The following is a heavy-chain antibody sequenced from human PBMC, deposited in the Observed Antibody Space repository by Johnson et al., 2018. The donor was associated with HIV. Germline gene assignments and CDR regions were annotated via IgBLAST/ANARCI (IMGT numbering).Heavy chain of an antibody. V-gene: IGHV3-30*04. D-gene: IGHD2-8*02. CDR1: GFTFSSYA. CDR3: ARLIVGAPGGVCFYAFDI. Sequence: QVQLVESGGGVVQPGRSLRLSCAASGFTFSSYAMHWVRQAPGKGLEWVAVISYDGSNKYYADSVKGRFTISRDNSKNTLYLQMNSLRAEDTAVYYCARLIVGAPGGVCFYAFDIWGQGTMVTVSS. J-gene: IGHJ3*02. CDR2: ISYDGSNK.